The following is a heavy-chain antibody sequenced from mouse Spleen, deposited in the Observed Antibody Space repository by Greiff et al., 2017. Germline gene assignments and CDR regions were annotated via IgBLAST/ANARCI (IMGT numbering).Heavy chain of an antibody. CDR2: IHPNSGST. Sequence: QVQLQQPGAELVKPGASVKLSCKASGYTFTSYWMHWVKQRPGQGLEWIGMIHPNSGSTNYNEKFKSKATLTVDKSSSTAYMQLSSLTSEDSAVYYCARKGTGTYAMDYLGQGTSVTVSS. CDR1: GYTFTSYW. J-gene: IGHJ4*01. V-gene: IGHV1-64*01. CDR3: ARKGTGTYAMDY. D-gene: IGHD4-1*01.